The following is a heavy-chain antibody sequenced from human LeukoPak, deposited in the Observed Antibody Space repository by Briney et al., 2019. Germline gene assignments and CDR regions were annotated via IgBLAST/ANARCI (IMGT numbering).Heavy chain of an antibody. CDR3: ARDRWELNFDY. V-gene: IGHV3-48*01. CDR2: ISSSSSTI. CDR1: GFTFSSYS. J-gene: IGHJ4*02. Sequence: PGGSLRLSCAASGFTFSSYSMNWVRQAPGKGLEWVSYISSSSSTIYYAGSVKGRFTISRDNAKNSLYLQMNSLRAEDTAVYYCARDRWELNFDYWGQGTLVTVSS. D-gene: IGHD1-26*01.